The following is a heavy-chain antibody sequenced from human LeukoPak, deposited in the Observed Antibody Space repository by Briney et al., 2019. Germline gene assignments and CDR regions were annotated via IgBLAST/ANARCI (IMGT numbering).Heavy chain of an antibody. Sequence: GESLKISCKGSGYSFTSYWIGWVRQMPGKGLEWMGIIYPGDSDTRYSPSFQGQVTISADKSISTAYLQWSSLKASDTAMYYCASAHILTGRARYAFDIWGQGTMVTVSS. CDR1: GYSFTSYW. CDR2: IYPGDSDT. J-gene: IGHJ3*02. V-gene: IGHV5-51*01. CDR3: ASAHILTGRARYAFDI. D-gene: IGHD3-9*01.